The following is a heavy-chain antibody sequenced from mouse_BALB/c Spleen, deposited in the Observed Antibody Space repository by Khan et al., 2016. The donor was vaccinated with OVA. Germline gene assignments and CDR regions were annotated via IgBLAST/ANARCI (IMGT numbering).Heavy chain of an antibody. D-gene: IGHD1-1*01. CDR2: ISYSGST. CDR1: GYSITNNYA. J-gene: IGHJ2*01. CDR3: ARGNYYGYYFDY. V-gene: IGHV3-2*02. Sequence: EVQLQESGPGLVKPSQSLSLTCTVTGYSITNNYAWNWIRQFPGNKREWMGYISYSGSTNYNPSLKSRISITRDTSKNQFFLQLNSVTTEDTATYYCARGNYYGYYFDYWGQGTTLTVSS.